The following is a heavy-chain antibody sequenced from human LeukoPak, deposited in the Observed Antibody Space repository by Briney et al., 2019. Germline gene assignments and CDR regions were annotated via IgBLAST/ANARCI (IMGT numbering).Heavy chain of an antibody. D-gene: IGHD5-24*01. J-gene: IGHJ4*02. V-gene: IGHV3-30-3*01. CDR2: LSFDGNNE. CDR3: ARPSPPGDGYNPCDY. CDR1: GFTFGTYA. Sequence: TGGSLRLSCAASGFTFGTYAMHWVRQAPGKGLDWVAVLSFDGNNEYYADSVKGRFTISRDNSKNTLYLQMNSLSAEDTAVFYCARPSPPGDGYNPCDYWGPGALVIVSS.